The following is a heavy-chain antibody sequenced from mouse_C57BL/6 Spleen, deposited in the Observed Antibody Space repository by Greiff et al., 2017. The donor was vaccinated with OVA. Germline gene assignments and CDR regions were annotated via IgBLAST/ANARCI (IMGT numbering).Heavy chain of an antibody. CDR3: ASGITTVVATRGY. Sequence: VKLQQPGAELVKPGASVKMSCKASGYTFTSYWLTWVKQRPGQGLEWIGDIYPGSGSTNYNEKFKSKATLTVDTSSSTAYMQLSSLTSEDSAVYYCASGITTVVATRGYWGQGTTLTVSS. J-gene: IGHJ2*01. CDR2: IYPGSGST. V-gene: IGHV1-55*01. CDR1: GYTFTSYW. D-gene: IGHD1-1*01.